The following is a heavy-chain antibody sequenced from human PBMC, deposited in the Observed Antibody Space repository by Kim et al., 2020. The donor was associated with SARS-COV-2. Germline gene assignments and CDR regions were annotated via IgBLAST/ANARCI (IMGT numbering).Heavy chain of an antibody. CDR3: IRRTYYDSSGYGFDY. V-gene: IGHV3-73*01. Sequence: VKGRFTISRDDAKNTADLQMNRLKTEDTAVYYCIRRTYYDSSGYGFDYWGQGTLVTVSS. J-gene: IGHJ4*02. D-gene: IGHD3-22*01.